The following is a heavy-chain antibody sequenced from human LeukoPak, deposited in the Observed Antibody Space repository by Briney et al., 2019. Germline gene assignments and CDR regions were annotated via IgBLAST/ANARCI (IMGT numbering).Heavy chain of an antibody. CDR3: ARGRGGSIVIVAPYFDS. CDR1: GSSFTISDYA. J-gene: IGHJ4*02. CDR2: IIPVFGRP. D-gene: IGHD5-12*01. Sequence: SVTVSCKPSGSSFTISDYAIVWVRQAPGQGLEWMGGIIPVFGRPDYAPKFQGRLTITTDESTNTAYMQLSSLTSEDTAVYYCARGRGGSIVIVAPYFDSWGQGTLVSVSS. V-gene: IGHV1-69*05.